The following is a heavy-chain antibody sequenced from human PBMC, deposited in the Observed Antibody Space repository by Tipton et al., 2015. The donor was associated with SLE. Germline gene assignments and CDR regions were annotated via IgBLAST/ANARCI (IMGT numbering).Heavy chain of an antibody. CDR1: GFTFSSSW. Sequence: SLRLSCAASGFTFSSSWMPWVRQAPGKGLVWGSRINSDGSSTSYADSVKGRFTISRDNAKNTLYLQMNSVRAEDTAMYYCARGYCSGGNCYSRPDYWGQGTLVTVSS. CDR2: INSDGSST. J-gene: IGHJ4*02. D-gene: IGHD2-15*01. CDR3: ARGYCSGGNCYSRPDY. V-gene: IGHV3-74*01.